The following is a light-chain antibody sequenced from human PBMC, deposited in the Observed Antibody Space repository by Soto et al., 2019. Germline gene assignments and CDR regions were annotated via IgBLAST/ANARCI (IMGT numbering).Light chain of an antibody. CDR2: SNN. Sequence: QSVLTQPPSASGTPGQRVTISCSGSSSNIGSNPVNWYQHLPGTAPKLLIYSNNQRPSGVPDRFSGSKSGSSASLAISGHQSEDEADYYCAAWDNSLNGYVFGTGTKLTVL. J-gene: IGLJ1*01. CDR3: AAWDNSLNGYV. V-gene: IGLV1-44*01. CDR1: SSNIGSNP.